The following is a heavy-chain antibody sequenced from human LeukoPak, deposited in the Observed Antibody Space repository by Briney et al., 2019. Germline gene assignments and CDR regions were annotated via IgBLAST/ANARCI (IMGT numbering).Heavy chain of an antibody. Sequence: GGSLRLSCAASGFTFSSYSMNWVRQAPGRGLEWVSYISSRSSNIYYADSVKGRFTISRDNAKNSLYLQMNSLRDEDTAVYYCARIPGGYYYGMDVWGQGTTVTVSS. D-gene: IGHD3-16*01. CDR2: ISSRSSNI. CDR1: GFTFSSYS. CDR3: ARIPGGYYYGMDV. V-gene: IGHV3-48*02. J-gene: IGHJ6*02.